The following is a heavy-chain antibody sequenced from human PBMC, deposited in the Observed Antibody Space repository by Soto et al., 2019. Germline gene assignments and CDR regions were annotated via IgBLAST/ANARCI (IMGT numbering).Heavy chain of an antibody. CDR3: ARHGITSSWTNWFDP. V-gene: IGHV4-59*08. D-gene: IGHD6-13*01. J-gene: IGHJ5*02. CDR2: IYYSGST. Sequence: SETLSLTCTVSGGSISSYYWSWIRQPPGKGLEWIGYIYYSGSTNYNPSLKSRVTISVDTSKNQFSLKLSSVTATDTAVYYCARHGITSSWTNWFDPWGQGTLVTVSS. CDR1: GGSISSYY.